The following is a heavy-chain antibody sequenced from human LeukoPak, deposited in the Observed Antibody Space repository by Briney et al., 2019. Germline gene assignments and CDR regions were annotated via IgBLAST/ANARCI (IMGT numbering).Heavy chain of an antibody. CDR2: ISAADGDT. CDR1: GYSFSNYG. Sequence: ASVKVSCKASGYSFSNYGVTWVRQAPGQGLEWMGWISAADGDTDYVQKFQGRLTLTTDTSTRTAYMDLRSLRSDDTAVYYCARLIRAAALIDYWGQGTLGTVSS. CDR3: ARLIRAAALIDY. J-gene: IGHJ4*02. V-gene: IGHV1-18*01. D-gene: IGHD6-25*01.